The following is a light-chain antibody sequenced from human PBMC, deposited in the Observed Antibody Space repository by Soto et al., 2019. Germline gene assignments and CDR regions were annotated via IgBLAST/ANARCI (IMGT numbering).Light chain of an antibody. CDR3: QVWDSSSDHVV. Sequence: SYELTQPPSVSVAPGKTARITCGGNNIGSKSVHWYQQKPGQAPVLVIYYDSVRPSGIPERFSGSNSGNTATLTISRVEAGDEADYYCQVWDSSSDHVVFGGGTQLTVL. J-gene: IGLJ2*01. CDR1: NIGSKS. V-gene: IGLV3-21*04. CDR2: YDS.